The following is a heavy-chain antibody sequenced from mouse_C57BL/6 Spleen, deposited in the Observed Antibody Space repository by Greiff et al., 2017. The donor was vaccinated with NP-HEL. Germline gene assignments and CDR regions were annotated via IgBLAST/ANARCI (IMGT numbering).Heavy chain of an antibody. CDR3: ARKESSYYSNYYAMDY. D-gene: IGHD2-5*01. Sequence: QVQLKQPGAELVKPGASVKMSCKASGYTFTSYWITWVKQRPGQGLEWIGDIYPGSGSTNYNEKFKSKATLTVDTSSSTAYMQLSSLTSEDSAVYYCARKESSYYSNYYAMDYWGQGTSVTVSS. CDR2: IYPGSGST. CDR1: GYTFTSYW. V-gene: IGHV1-55*01. J-gene: IGHJ4*01.